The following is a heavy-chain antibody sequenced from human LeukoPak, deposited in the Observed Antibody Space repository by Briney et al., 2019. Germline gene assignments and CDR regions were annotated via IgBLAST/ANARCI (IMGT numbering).Heavy chain of an antibody. CDR2: ISAYNGNT. J-gene: IGHJ6*02. CDR3: ARAIYGDYSDYYYGMDV. D-gene: IGHD4-17*01. V-gene: IGHV1-18*04. Sequence: ASVKVSCKASGYTFTRYYMHWVRQAPGQGLEWMGWISAYNGNTNYAQKLQGRVTMTTDTSTSTAYMELRSLRSDDPAVYYCARAIYGDYSDYYYGMDVWGQGTTVTVSS. CDR1: GYTFTRYY.